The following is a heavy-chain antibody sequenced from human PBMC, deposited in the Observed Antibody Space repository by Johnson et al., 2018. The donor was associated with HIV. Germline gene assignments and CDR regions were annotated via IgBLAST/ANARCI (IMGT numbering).Heavy chain of an antibody. J-gene: IGHJ3*01. CDR1: GFTFDDYG. CDR3: ARDAVISSGWYNVDAFDV. V-gene: IGHV3-20*04. Sequence: VQLVESGGGVVRPGGSLRLSCAASGFTFDDYGMSWVRQAPGKGLEWVSGITWNGGSTGYADSVQGRFTISRANAKKSLYLQSNSLWAEDTAVDYGARDAVISSGWYNVDAFDVWGQGTMVTVSS. D-gene: IGHD6-19*01. CDR2: ITWNGGST.